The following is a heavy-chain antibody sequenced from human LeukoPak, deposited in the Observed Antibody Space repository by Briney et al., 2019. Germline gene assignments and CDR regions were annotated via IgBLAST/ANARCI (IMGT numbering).Heavy chain of an antibody. J-gene: IGHJ5*02. D-gene: IGHD3-3*01. CDR1: GGSISSGSYY. CDR3: ARAIFWSGLWGWFDP. CDR2: IYTSGST. Sequence: SETLSLTCTVSGGSISSGSYYWSWIRQPAGKGLEWIGRIYTSGSTNYNPSLKSRVTISVDTSKNQFSLKLSSVTAADTAVYYCARAIFWSGLWGWFDPWGQGTLVTVSS. V-gene: IGHV4-61*02.